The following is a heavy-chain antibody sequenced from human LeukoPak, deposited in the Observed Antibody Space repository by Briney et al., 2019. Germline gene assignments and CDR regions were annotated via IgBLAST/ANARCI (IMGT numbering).Heavy chain of an antibody. CDR1: GYTFTGYY. CDR2: INPNRGGT. J-gene: IGHJ3*02. V-gene: IGHV1-2*02. CDR3: ARDKGLGRYFDREGGAFDI. D-gene: IGHD3-9*01. Sequence: ASVKVSCKASGYTFTGYYMHWVRQAPGQGLEWMGWINPNRGGTNYAQKFQGRVTMTRDTSISTAYMELSRLRSDDTAVYYCARDKGLGRYFDREGGAFDIWGQGTMVTVSS.